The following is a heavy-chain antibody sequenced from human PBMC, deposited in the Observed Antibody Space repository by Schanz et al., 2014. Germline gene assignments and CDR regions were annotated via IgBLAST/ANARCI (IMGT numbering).Heavy chain of an antibody. CDR3: VREDMVRGIRAFDI. CDR1: GFSFSGFA. CDR2: IRSDNNYI. J-gene: IGHJ3*02. V-gene: IGHV3-21*01. Sequence: VQLVESGGGVVQPGGSLRLSCVASGFSFSGFAVHWVRQAPGKGLEWVSYIRSDNNYIYYADSVKGRFTISRDNAKNSLFLQMNSLTAEDTAVYYCVREDMVRGIRAFDIWGQGTMVTVSS. D-gene: IGHD3-10*01.